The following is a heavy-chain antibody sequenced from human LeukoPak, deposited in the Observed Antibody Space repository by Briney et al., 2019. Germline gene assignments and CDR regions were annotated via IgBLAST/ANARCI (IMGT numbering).Heavy chain of an antibody. D-gene: IGHD3/OR15-3a*01. CDR2: ISAYNGNA. CDR1: GYTFSSYG. J-gene: IGHJ3*02. V-gene: IGHV1-18*01. Sequence: ASVKVSCKASGYTFSSYGISWVRQAPGQGLEWMGWISAYNGNANYAQKLQGRVTMTTDTSTSTAYMELRSLRSDDTAVYYCARDIMSDCAFDIWGQGTMVTVSS. CDR3: ARDIMSDCAFDI.